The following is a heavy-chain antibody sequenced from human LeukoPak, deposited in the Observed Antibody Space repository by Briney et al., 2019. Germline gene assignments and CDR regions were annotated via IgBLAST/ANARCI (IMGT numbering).Heavy chain of an antibody. CDR2: ISSSSSCR. D-gene: IGHD6-6*01. Sequence: PGGSLRLSCAASGFTFSSDSMNWVRQAPRKGLEWVSSISSSSSCRYYADSLKGRLTISRDNAKNSLYLQIHTLRAEGTAVYYCARDRPYYYGMDVWGQGTTVTVSS. J-gene: IGHJ6*02. CDR3: ARDRPYYYGMDV. CDR1: GFTFSSDS. V-gene: IGHV3-21*01.